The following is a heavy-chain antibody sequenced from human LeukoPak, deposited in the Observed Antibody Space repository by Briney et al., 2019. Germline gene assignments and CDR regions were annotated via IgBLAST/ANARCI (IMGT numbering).Heavy chain of an antibody. CDR3: ATPGGLGQLTLSDYFDY. CDR2: FDPEDGET. Sequence: ASVKVSCKVSGYTLTELSMHWVRQAPGKGLEWMGGFDPEDGETIYAQKFQGGVTMTEDTSTDTAYMELSSLRSEDTAVYYCATPGGLGQLTLSDYFDYWGQGTLVTVSS. D-gene: IGHD2-2*01. V-gene: IGHV1-24*01. CDR1: GYTLTELS. J-gene: IGHJ4*02.